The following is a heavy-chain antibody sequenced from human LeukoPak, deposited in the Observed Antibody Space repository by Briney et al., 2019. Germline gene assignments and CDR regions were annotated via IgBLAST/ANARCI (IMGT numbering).Heavy chain of an antibody. CDR3: AKGRDSDY. Sequence: SSETLSLTCTVSGGSIGSGDYYWSWIRQPPGKGLEWIGYIYYSGSTYYNPSLKSRVTISVDTSKNQFSLKLSSVTAADTAVYYCAKGRDSDYWSQGTLVTVSS. D-gene: IGHD3-22*01. CDR2: IYYSGST. V-gene: IGHV4-30-4*08. J-gene: IGHJ4*02. CDR1: GGSIGSGDYY.